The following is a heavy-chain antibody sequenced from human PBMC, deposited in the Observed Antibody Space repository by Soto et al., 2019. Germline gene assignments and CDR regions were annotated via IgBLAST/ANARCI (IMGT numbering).Heavy chain of an antibody. D-gene: IGHD6-13*01. V-gene: IGHV1-18*01. J-gene: IGHJ4*02. CDR3: SRGGSSWQPHEDY. Sequence: QVQLVQSGAEVKKPGASMKVSCKASGFTFTSYGISWVRQAPGQGLEWMGWFSAYNGNTHYAQKLQGRVTMTTATSTTTAYMELRSLRSADTAVYYCSRGGSSWQPHEDYWGQGTLVTVSS. CDR2: FSAYNGNT. CDR1: GFTFTSYG.